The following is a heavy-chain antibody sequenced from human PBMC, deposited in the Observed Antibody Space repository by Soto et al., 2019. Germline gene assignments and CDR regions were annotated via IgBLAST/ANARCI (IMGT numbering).Heavy chain of an antibody. CDR1: GGSFRGYY. J-gene: IGHJ4*02. CDR2: INHGGST. CDR3: ASGGQTIIPKD. V-gene: IGHV4-34*02. Sequence: QVQLQQWGAGLLKPSETLSLTCAVYGGSFRGYYWSWIRQPPGKGLDWIGEINHGGSTNYNPSLKSRVTISIDTSKNQFSLKLSSVTAADTAVYYCASGGQTIIPKDWGQGTLVTVSS. D-gene: IGHD5-12*01.